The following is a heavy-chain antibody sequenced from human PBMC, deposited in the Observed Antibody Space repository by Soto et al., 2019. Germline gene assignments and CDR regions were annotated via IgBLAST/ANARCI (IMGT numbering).Heavy chain of an antibody. CDR3: ATPHCYGIICYPYYFDL. V-gene: IGHV4-59*08. J-gene: IGHJ2*01. D-gene: IGHD2-8*01. CDR1: GGSINSYY. CDR2: IHYTGST. Sequence: QVQLQESGPGLVKPSETLSLTCSVSGGSINSYYWSWLRQSPGRGLDWIGYIHYTGSTNYSPSLKRRVIISIDPSKSQFSLKLTSVTAADTPIYYCATPHCYGIICYPYYFDLWGRGTLVTVSS.